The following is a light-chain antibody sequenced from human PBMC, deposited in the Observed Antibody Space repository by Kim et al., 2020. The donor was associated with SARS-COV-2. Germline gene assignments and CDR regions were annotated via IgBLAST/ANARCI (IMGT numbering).Light chain of an antibody. CDR3: QQYGSSRLT. CDR2: GAS. CDR1: QSLATAY. Sequence: EIVLTQSPGTLSLSPGERATLSCRASQSLATAYLTWYQQKPGQAPRLLIYGASSRATGIPDRFSGSGSGTDFTLTISRLEPEDFAVYYCQQYGSSRLTFGQGTRLEIK. V-gene: IGKV3-20*01. J-gene: IGKJ5*01.